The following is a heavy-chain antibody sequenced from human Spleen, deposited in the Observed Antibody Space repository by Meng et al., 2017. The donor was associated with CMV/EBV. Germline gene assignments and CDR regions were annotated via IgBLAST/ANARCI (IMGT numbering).Heavy chain of an antibody. CDR3: ARRITIFGGGLGIDS. Sequence: SETLSLTCTVSGDSISGGGYYLNWIRQHPGKGLEWIGHIHYSGSTDYNPSLKSRLTISVDTSKNQFSPKLSSVTAADTAVYYCARRITIFGGGLGIDSWGQGTRVTVSS. CDR2: IHYSGST. D-gene: IGHD3-3*01. V-gene: IGHV4-31*03. J-gene: IGHJ4*02. CDR1: GDSISGGGYY.